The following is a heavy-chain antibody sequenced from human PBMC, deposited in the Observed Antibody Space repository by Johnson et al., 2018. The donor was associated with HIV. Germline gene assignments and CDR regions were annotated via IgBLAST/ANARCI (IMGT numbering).Heavy chain of an antibody. CDR3: ARAEGLTGRNAFDI. CDR2: IKQDGSEK. D-gene: IGHD1-20*01. CDR1: GFTFSSYW. Sequence: VQLVESGGGVVQPGGSLRLSCAASGFTFSSYWMSWVRQAPGKGLERVANIKQDGSEKYYVDSVKGRFTISRDNAKNSLYLQMNSLRAEDTAVYYCARAEGLTGRNAFDIWGQGTMVTVSS. J-gene: IGHJ3*02. V-gene: IGHV3-7*01.